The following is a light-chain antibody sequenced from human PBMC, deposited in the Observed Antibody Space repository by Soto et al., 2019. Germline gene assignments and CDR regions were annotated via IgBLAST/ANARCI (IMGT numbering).Light chain of an antibody. CDR3: QQRDSWPIT. CDR2: GAS. V-gene: IGKV3-11*01. Sequence: EILLTQSPASLSLSPGERATLSCRASQSVDSYLVWYQQKPGQAPRLLIFGASNRATGIPPRFSGSGSGTDFTLTINSLEPDDFEVYYCQQRDSWPITFGQGTRLEIK. J-gene: IGKJ5*01. CDR1: QSVDSY.